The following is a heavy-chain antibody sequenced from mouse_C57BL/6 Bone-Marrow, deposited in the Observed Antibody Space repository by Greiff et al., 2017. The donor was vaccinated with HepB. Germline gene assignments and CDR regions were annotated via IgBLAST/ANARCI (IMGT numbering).Heavy chain of an antibody. V-gene: IGHV1-19*01. J-gene: IGHJ3*01. CDR1: GYTFTDYY. Sequence: VQLKESGPVLVKPGASVKMSCKASGYTFTDYYMNWVKQSHGKSLEWIGVINPYNGGTSYNQKFKGKATLTVDKSSSTAYMELNSLTSEDSAVYYCASPRRFAYWGQGTLVTVSA. D-gene: IGHD2-12*01. CDR2: INPYNGGT. CDR3: ASPRRFAY.